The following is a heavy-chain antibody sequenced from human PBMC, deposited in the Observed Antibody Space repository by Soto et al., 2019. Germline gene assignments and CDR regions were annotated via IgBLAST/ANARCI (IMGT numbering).Heavy chain of an antibody. CDR1: GGSISGFY. V-gene: IGHV4-4*07. CDR2: IHTGGTT. Sequence: SLTCTVPGGSISGFYWNWFRQPAGKGLEWIGRIHTGGTTNYKPSLRSRVTMSVDTSKNQFSLKLTSVTAADTAVYYCARISGGPIRWGQGTLVTVSS. CDR3: ARISGGPIR. J-gene: IGHJ4*02.